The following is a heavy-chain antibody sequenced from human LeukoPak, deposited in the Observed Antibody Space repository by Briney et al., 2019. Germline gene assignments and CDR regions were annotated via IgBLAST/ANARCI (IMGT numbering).Heavy chain of an antibody. J-gene: IGHJ5*02. Sequence: PSETLSLTCTVSGGSISSYYWSWIRQPPGKGLEWVGYIYYSGSTNYNPSLKSRVTISVDTSKNHFSLKVSSVTAADTAVYYCARDARYGSGSYYTAWFDPWGQGTLVTVSS. CDR2: IYYSGST. CDR3: ARDARYGSGSYYTAWFDP. V-gene: IGHV4-59*01. D-gene: IGHD3-10*01. CDR1: GGSISSYY.